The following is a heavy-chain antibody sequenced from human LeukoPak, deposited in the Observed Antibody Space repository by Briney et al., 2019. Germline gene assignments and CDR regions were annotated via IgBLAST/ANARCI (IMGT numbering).Heavy chain of an antibody. CDR3: ARVSIAARSDY. CDR2: INHNGST. J-gene: IGHJ4*02. D-gene: IGHD6-6*01. CDR1: GGSFSGYY. V-gene: IGHV4-34*01. Sequence: SETLSLTCAVYGGSFSGYYWSWIRQPPGKGLEWIGEINHNGSTNYNPSLKSRVTISVDTSKNQFSLKLSSVTAVDTAVYYCARVSIAARSDYWGQGTLVTVSS.